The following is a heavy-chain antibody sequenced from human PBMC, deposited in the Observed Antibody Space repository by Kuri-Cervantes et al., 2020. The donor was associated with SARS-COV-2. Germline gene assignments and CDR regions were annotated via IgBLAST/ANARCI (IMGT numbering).Heavy chain of an antibody. CDR1: VFSLSTSGMC. V-gene: IGHV2-70*11. CDR3: ARTTVTTALDY. D-gene: IGHD4-17*01. Sequence: SGPTLVTPTPTLTLTCTFSVFSLSTSGMCVSWFLQPPGKDLEGLARIDWDDDKYYSTALKARLTLSKDTSNNQVVLTMTKMDPVDTATYDYARTTVTTALDYWGQGTLVTVSS. CDR2: IDWDDDK. J-gene: IGHJ4*02.